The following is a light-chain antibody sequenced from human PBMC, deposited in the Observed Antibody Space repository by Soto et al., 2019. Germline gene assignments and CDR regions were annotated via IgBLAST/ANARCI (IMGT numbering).Light chain of an antibody. V-gene: IGLV3-21*04. CDR3: QVWDYLTGHWV. CDR2: YDS. Sequence: SYELTQPPSASVAPGQTANIACGGNNIGDKSVHWYQQKPGQAPVLVIHYDSDRPSGIPDRFFGSNSGNTATLTISRVEAGDEADYYCQVWDYLTGHWVFGGGTKLTVL. J-gene: IGLJ3*02. CDR1: NIGDKS.